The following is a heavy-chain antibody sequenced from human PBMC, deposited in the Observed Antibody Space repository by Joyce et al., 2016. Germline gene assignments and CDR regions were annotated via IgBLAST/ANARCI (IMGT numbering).Heavy chain of an antibody. Sequence: QVQLVESGGGVVQPGRSLRLSCAASGFVFSSYGMHWVRQAPGKGLEWVAVISYYESTTYYADSVKGRFTISRDNSKNTLYLQMTSLRAEDTAVYYCVTDAQPRLASSGWRGAYDVWGQGTMVTVSS. D-gene: IGHD6-19*01. CDR2: ISYYESTT. J-gene: IGHJ3*01. CDR3: VTDAQPRLASSGWRGAYDV. V-gene: IGHV3-30*03. CDR1: GFVFSSYG.